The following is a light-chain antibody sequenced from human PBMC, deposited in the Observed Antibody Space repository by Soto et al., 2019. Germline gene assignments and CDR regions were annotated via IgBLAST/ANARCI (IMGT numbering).Light chain of an antibody. Sequence: DVVMTQSPLSLPVTLGQPASISCWSSQSLVYSDGNAYLNWFHQRPGQSPRRLIYQGSKRDSGVPDRFIGSGSGTNLTLKISRVEADDVVVYYCMQGTHWPPTFGRGTKVEIK. V-gene: IGKV2-30*01. CDR1: QSLVYSDGNAY. CDR3: MQGTHWPPT. CDR2: QGS. J-gene: IGKJ1*01.